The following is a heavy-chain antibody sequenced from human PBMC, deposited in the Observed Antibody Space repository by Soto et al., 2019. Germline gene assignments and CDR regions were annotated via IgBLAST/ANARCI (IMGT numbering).Heavy chain of an antibody. D-gene: IGHD3-10*01. CDR1: GGSISSYY. J-gene: IGHJ5*02. CDR3: ARDREVPAVIRYYGSGHNWFDP. CDR2: IYTSGST. Sequence: SETLSLTCTVSGGSISSYYWSWIRQPAGKGLEWIGRIYTSGSTNYNPSLKSRVTMSVDTSKNQFSLKLSSVTAADTAVYYCARDREVPAVIRYYGSGHNWFDPWGQGTLVTVGS. V-gene: IGHV4-4*07.